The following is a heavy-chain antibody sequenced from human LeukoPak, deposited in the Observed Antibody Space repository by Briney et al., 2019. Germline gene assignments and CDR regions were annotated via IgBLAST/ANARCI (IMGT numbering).Heavy chain of an antibody. CDR2: IYTSGST. CDR3: ARYVDYGDYLDY. Sequence: PSETLSLTRTVSGGSISSGSYYWSWIRQPAGKGLEWIGRIYTSGSTNYNPSLKSRVTISVDTSKNQFSLKLSSVTAADTAVYYCARYVDYGDYLDYWGQGTLVTVSS. V-gene: IGHV4-61*02. J-gene: IGHJ4*02. CDR1: GGSISSGSYY. D-gene: IGHD4-17*01.